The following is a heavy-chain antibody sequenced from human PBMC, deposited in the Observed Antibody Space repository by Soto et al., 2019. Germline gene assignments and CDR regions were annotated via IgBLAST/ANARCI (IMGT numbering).Heavy chain of an antibody. D-gene: IGHD5-12*01. CDR1: GGSISSGGYY. V-gene: IGHV4-31*03. CDR2: IYYSGST. J-gene: IGHJ6*02. CDR3: ARGQVAFYGMDV. Sequence: SSETLSLTCTVSGGSISSGGYYWSWIRQHPGKGLEWIGYIYYSGSTYYNPSLKSRVTISVDTSKNQFSLKLSSVTAADTAVYYCARGQVAFYGMDVWGQGTTVTVSS.